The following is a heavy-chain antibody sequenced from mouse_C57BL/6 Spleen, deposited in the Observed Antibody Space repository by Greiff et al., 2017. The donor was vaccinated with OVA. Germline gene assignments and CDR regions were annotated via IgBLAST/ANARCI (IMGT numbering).Heavy chain of an antibody. CDR2: IDPSDSYT. CDR3: ARSPDYYGSSYFDY. Sequence: QVQLQQPGAELVMPGASVKLSCKASGYTFTSYWMHWVKQRPGQGLEWIGEIDPSDSYTNYNQKFKGKSPLTVDKSSSTAYMQRSSLTSEESAVYYCARSPDYYGSSYFDYWGQGTTLTVSS. V-gene: IGHV1-69*01. CDR1: GYTFTSYW. D-gene: IGHD1-1*01. J-gene: IGHJ2*01.